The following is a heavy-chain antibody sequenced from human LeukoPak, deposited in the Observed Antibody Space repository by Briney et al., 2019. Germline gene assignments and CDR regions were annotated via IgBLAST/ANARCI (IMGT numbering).Heavy chain of an antibody. CDR2: IKSKTDGGTT. J-gene: IGHJ4*02. CDR3: TSDGQYYDSSGYYSYYFDC. V-gene: IGHV3-15*01. D-gene: IGHD3-22*01. CDR1: GFTFSNGW. Sequence: GGSLRLSCAASGFTFSNGWMSWVRQAPGKGQVWVGRIKSKTDGGTTDYAAPVKGRFTISRDDSKNTLYLQMNSLKTDLTAVYYCTSDGQYYDSSGYYSYYFDCWGQGTLVTVSS.